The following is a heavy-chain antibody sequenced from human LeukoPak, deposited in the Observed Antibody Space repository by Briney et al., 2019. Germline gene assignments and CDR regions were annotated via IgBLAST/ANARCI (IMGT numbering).Heavy chain of an antibody. Sequence: PGGSLRLSRAASGFTFNSYAMSWVRQAPGKGLEWVSTIGTSAHSTYYSDSVKGRFTISRDNSKNTLYLQMNSLRAEDTAVYYCARDAVDTANAVWGQGTTVTVSS. CDR3: ARDAVDTANAV. CDR1: GFTFNSYA. J-gene: IGHJ6*02. V-gene: IGHV3-23*01. CDR2: IGTSAHST. D-gene: IGHD5-18*01.